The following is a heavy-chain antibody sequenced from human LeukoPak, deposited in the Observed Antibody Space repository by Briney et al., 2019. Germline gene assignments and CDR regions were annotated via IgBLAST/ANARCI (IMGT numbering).Heavy chain of an antibody. J-gene: IGHJ4*02. V-gene: IGHV1-69*13. CDR3: ARAYGSGSYNDY. CDR1: GYTFNNYG. CDR2: IIPIFGTA. Sequence: GASVKVSCRASGYTFNNYGISWVRQAPGQGLEWMGGIIPIFGTANYAQKFQGRVTITADESTSTAYMELSSLRSEDTAVYYCARAYGSGSYNDYWGQGTLVTVSS. D-gene: IGHD3-10*01.